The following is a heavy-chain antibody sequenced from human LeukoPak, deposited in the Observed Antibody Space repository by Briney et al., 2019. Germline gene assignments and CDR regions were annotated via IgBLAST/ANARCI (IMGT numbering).Heavy chain of an antibody. CDR3: ATHADMRVDWYFDL. CDR2: IYYSGST. Sequence: SETLSLTCTVSGGSISSSSYYWGWIRQPPGKGLEWIGSIYYSGSTYYKPSLKSRVTISVDTSKNRFSLKLSSVTAADTAVYYCATHADMRVDWYFDLWGRGTLVTVSS. CDR1: GGSISSSSYY. V-gene: IGHV4-39*01. J-gene: IGHJ2*01.